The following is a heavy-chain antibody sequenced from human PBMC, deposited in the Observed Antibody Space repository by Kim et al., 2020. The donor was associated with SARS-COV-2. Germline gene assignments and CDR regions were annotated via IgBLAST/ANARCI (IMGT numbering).Heavy chain of an antibody. V-gene: IGHV3-9*01. CDR3: AKDSGSYYNNFDY. J-gene: IGHJ4*02. Sequence: LRLSCAASGFTFGDYAMHWVRQAPGKGLEWVSSINWNSGNIAYADSVKGRFTISRDNAKNSLYLQMDSLRAADTAFYYCAKDSGSYYNNFDYWGQGTLVTVSS. CDR1: GFTFGDYA. CDR2: INWNSGNI. D-gene: IGHD1-26*01.